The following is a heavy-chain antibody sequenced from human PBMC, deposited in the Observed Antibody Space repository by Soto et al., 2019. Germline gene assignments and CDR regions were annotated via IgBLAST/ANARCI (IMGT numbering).Heavy chain of an antibody. CDR2: ISAKTADT. CDR1: GYTFTSYG. Sequence: GASVKVSCKASGYTFTSYGISWVRQPPGQGLQWMGWISAKTADTNYAQRLQGRVTMTTDTSTSTAYMELRSLRSDDTAVFYCARDRPTVTSNYYYYGLDVWGQGTTVTAP. D-gene: IGHD4-17*01. CDR3: ARDRPTVTSNYYYYGLDV. V-gene: IGHV1-18*04. J-gene: IGHJ6*02.